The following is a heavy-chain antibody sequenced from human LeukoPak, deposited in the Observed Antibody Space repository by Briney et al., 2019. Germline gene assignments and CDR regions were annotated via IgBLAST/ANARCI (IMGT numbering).Heavy chain of an antibody. CDR1: GFTFSSYG. Sequence: GRSLRLSCAASGFTFSSYGMHWVRQAPGKGLEWVAVISYDGSNKYYADSVKGRFTISRDNSKNTLYLQMNSLRAEDTAVYYWAKDLRYRKPAVKRYYGMDVWGQGTTVTVSS. V-gene: IGHV3-30*18. J-gene: IGHJ6*02. D-gene: IGHD1-1*01. CDR3: AKDLRYRKPAVKRYYGMDV. CDR2: ISYDGSNK.